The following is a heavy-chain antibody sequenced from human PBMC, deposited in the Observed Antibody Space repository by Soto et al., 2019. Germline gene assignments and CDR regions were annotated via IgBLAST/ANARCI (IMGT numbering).Heavy chain of an antibody. CDR1: GFIFSDHY. V-gene: IGHV3-72*01. CDR3: TRISLVGATGGRYFDY. CDR2: KKNKANSYTT. J-gene: IGHJ4*02. Sequence: VQLVESGGGLVQPGGSLRLSCAASGFIFSDHYMDWVRQAPGKGLEWVGLKKNKANSYTTEYAASVKGRFTISRDDSKSSLYLQMNSLKTEDTAVYYCTRISLVGATGGRYFDYWGQGTLITVSS. D-gene: IGHD1-26*01.